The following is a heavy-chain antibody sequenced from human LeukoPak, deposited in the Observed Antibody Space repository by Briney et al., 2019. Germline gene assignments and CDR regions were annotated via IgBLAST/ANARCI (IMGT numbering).Heavy chain of an antibody. D-gene: IGHD6-19*01. J-gene: IGHJ5*02. CDR1: GGSISSYY. CDR3: ARSSGWYWFDP. Sequence: ASETLSLTCTVSGGSISSYYWSWTRQPAGKGLEWIGRIYTSGSTYYNPSLKSRVTMSVDTSKNQFSLKLSSVTAADTAVYYCARSSGWYWFDPWGQGTLVTVSS. V-gene: IGHV4-4*07. CDR2: IYTSGST.